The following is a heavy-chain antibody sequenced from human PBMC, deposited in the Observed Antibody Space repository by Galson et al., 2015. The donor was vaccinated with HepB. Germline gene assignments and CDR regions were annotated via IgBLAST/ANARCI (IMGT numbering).Heavy chain of an antibody. J-gene: IGHJ5*02. V-gene: IGHV5-10-1*01. CDR2: IDPSDSYT. CDR3: ARHDPPYSSSWFWFDP. CDR1: GYSFTSYW. Sequence: QSGAEVKKPGESLRISCKGSGYSFTSYWTSWVRQMPGKGLEWMGRIDPSDSYTNYSPSFQGHVTISADKSISTAYLQWISLKASDTAMYYCARHDPPYSSSWFWFDPWGQGTLVTVSS. D-gene: IGHD6-13*01.